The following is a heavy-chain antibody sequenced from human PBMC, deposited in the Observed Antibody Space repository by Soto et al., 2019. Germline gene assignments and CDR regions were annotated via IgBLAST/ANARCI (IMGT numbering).Heavy chain of an antibody. J-gene: IGHJ3*02. V-gene: IGHV1-18*01. CDR1: GYTFTSYG. D-gene: IGHD2-2*01. Sequence: QVQLVQSGAEVKKPGASVKVSCKASGYTFTSYGISWVRQAPGQGLEWMGWISAYNGNTNYAQKLQGRGTMTTDTATSTAYMELRSLRSDDTAVYYCARDRDIVVVPARDAFDIWGQGTMVTVSS. CDR3: ARDRDIVVVPARDAFDI. CDR2: ISAYNGNT.